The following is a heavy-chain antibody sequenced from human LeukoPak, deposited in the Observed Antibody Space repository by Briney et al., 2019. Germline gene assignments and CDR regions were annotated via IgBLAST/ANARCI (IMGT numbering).Heavy chain of an antibody. V-gene: IGHV3-11*03. J-gene: IGHJ4*02. Sequence: PGGSLRLSCAASGFTFSGYYMSWIRQAPGKGLEWVSCIGGSSSGYTNYADSVKGRFTMSRDNSRNMLYLQMNSLRDEDTAKYYCAKTVSGSYSYQGGDYWGQGTLVTVSS. CDR1: GFTFSGYY. D-gene: IGHD3-16*02. CDR3: AKTVSGSYSYQGGDY. CDR2: IGGSSSGYT.